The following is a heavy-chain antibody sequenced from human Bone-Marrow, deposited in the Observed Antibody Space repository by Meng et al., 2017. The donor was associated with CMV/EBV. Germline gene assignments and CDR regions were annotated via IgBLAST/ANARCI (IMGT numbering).Heavy chain of an antibody. CDR1: GGSFSGYY. D-gene: IGHD4/OR15-4a*01. CDR2: INHSGST. J-gene: IGHJ6*02. Sequence: SETLSLTCAVYGGSFSGYYWSWIRQPPGKGLEWIGEINHSGSTNYNPSLKSRVTISVDTSKNQFSLKLSSVTAADTAVYYCARGGAPPSYYYYYYGMDVWGQGTTVTVSS. V-gene: IGHV4-34*01. CDR3: ARGGAPPSYYYYYYGMDV.